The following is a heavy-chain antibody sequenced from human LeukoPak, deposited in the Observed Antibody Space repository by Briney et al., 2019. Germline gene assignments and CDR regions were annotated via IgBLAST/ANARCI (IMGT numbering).Heavy chain of an antibody. CDR1: GGTFSSYA. D-gene: IGHD5-24*01. V-gene: IGHV1-69*04. CDR2: IIPILGIA. CDR3: ARARVVDMATRTTYYNGMDV. Sequence: SVKVSCKASGGTFSSYAISWVRQAPGQGLEWMGRIIPILGIANYAQKFQGRVTITTDKSTSTAYMELSSLRSEDTAVYYCARARVVDMATRTTYYNGMDVWGQGTTVTISS. J-gene: IGHJ6*02.